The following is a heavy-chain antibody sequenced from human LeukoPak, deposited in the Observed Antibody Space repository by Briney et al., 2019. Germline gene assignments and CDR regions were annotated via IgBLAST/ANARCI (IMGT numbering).Heavy chain of an antibody. D-gene: IGHD6-13*01. CDR1: GGSFSGYY. V-gene: IGHV4-34*01. CDR3: ARLGSVGYYNYQYMDI. Sequence: SETLSLTRAVYGGSFSGYYWSWIRQPPGKGLEWIGEINHIGNTNYDPSLRSRVTISVDTSKNQFSLTLTSATAADTAVYFCARLGSVGYYNYQYMDIWGNGSTVTVSS. J-gene: IGHJ6*03. CDR2: INHIGNT.